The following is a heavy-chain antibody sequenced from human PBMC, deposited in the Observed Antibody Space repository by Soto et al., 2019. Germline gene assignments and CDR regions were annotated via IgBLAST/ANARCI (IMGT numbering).Heavy chain of an antibody. Sequence: GSLRLPCAASGLTFNSYAMSWVRQAPGKGLEWVSAISGSDGSTYYADSVKGRFTISRDNSKNTLYLQMSSLRAEDTAVYYCASPPRATVTDNIFDYWGQGTLVTVSS. D-gene: IGHD4-17*01. CDR3: ASPPRATVTDNIFDY. V-gene: IGHV3-23*01. CDR1: GLTFNSYA. CDR2: ISGSDGST. J-gene: IGHJ4*02.